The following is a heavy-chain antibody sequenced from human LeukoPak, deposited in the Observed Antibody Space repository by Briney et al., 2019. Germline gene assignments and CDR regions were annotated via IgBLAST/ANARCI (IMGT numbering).Heavy chain of an antibody. CDR3: ARVLSSPAVAGTYNWFDP. Sequence: ASVKVSCKASGYTFTGYYMHWVRQAPGQGLEWMGWINPNSGGTNYAQKFQGRVTMTRDTSISTAYMELSRLRSDDTAVYYCARVLSSPAVAGTYNWFDPWGQGTLVTVSS. V-gene: IGHV1-2*02. CDR1: GYTFTGYY. CDR2: INPNSGGT. D-gene: IGHD6-19*01. J-gene: IGHJ5*02.